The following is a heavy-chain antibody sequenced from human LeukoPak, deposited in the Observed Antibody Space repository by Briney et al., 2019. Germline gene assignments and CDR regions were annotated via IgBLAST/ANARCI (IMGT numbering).Heavy chain of an antibody. CDR2: IYPGDSDT. V-gene: IGHV5-51*01. D-gene: IGHD4-23*01. Sequence: GESLKISCKGSGYRFTSYWIGWVRQMPGKGLEWMGIIYPGDSDTRYSPSFQGQVTISVDTSISTAYLQWSSLKASDTGMYYCARHTNDYGGNGDYWGQGTLVTVSS. CDR3: ARHTNDYGGNGDY. J-gene: IGHJ4*02. CDR1: GYRFTSYW.